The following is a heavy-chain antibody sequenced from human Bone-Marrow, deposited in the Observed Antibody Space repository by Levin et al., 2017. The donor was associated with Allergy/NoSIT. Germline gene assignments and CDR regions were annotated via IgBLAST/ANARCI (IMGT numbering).Heavy chain of an antibody. Sequence: GGSLRLSCAVSGFTFSGYGMHWVRQAPGKGLEWVAAITKDGSKTYYIDSVKGRSTISRDSSKNTVSLQMNSLTAADTAVYFCARDQSEYFFDPWGQGTLVIVSS. CDR2: ITKDGSKT. V-gene: IGHV3-30*03. CDR3: ARDQSEYFFDP. J-gene: IGHJ5*02. D-gene: IGHD2/OR15-2a*01. CDR1: GFTFSGYG.